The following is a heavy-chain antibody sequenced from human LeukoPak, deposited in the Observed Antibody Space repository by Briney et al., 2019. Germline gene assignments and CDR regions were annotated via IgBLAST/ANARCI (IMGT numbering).Heavy chain of an antibody. CDR2: ISGSGGRT. CDR1: GFTFSSYA. CDR3: AKAVAAAGKTEFDY. V-gene: IGHV3-23*01. D-gene: IGHD6-13*01. J-gene: IGHJ4*02. Sequence: GGSLRLSCAASGFTFSSYAMSWVRQAPGKGLEWVSAISGSGGRTYYADSVKGRFTISGDSSKNTPYLQMNSLRAEDTAVYYCAKAVAAAGKTEFDYWGQGTLVTVSS.